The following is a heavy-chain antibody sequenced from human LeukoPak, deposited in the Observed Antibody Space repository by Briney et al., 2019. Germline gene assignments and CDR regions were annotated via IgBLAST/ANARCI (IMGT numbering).Heavy chain of an antibody. V-gene: IGHV4-31*03. CDR2: IYYSGST. CDR1: GGSLSSGGYY. J-gene: IGHJ4*02. CDR3: ARDRRGHSYGSYYFDY. D-gene: IGHD5-18*01. Sequence: FQTLSLTRTFSGGSLSSGGYYWGWIPPHPREGPEWIWGIYYSGSTYYNPSLKSRVTISVDTSKNQFSLKLSSVTAADTAVYYCARDRRGHSYGSYYFDYWGQGTLVTVSS.